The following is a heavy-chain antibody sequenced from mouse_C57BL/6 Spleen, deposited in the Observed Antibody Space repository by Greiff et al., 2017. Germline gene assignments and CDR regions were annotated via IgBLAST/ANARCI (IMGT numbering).Heavy chain of an antibody. CDR1: GYSFTDYN. D-gene: IGHD1-1*01. CDR3: ARSRDYGRSYDWYFDV. CDR2: INPNYGTT. Sequence: EVQLQQSGPELVKPGASVKISCKASGYSFTDYNMNWVKQSNGKSLEWIGVINPNYGTTSYNQKFKGKATLTVDQSSSTAYMQLNSLTSEDSAVYYCARSRDYGRSYDWYFDVWGTGTTVTVSS. J-gene: IGHJ1*03. V-gene: IGHV1-39*01.